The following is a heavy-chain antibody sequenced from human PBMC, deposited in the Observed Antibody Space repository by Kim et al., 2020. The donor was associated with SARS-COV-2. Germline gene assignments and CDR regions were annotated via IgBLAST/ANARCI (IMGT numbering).Heavy chain of an antibody. D-gene: IGHD3-9*01. CDR1: GYTFTSYD. CDR3: ARGSRRVLRYFDWSQTMDV. CDR2: MNPNSGNT. V-gene: IGHV1-8*01. J-gene: IGHJ6*02. Sequence: ASVKVSCKASGYTFTSYDINWVRQATGQGLEWMGWMNPNSGNTGYAQKFQGRVTMTRNTSISTAYMELSSLRSEDTAVYYCARGSRRVLRYFDWSQTMDVWGQGTTVTVSS.